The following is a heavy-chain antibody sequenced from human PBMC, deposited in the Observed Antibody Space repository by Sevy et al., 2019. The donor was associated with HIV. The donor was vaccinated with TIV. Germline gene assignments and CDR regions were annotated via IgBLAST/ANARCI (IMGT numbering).Heavy chain of an antibody. J-gene: IGHJ6*03. CDR2: ISYDGSNK. CDR3: AKDALYGDYAGYYMDV. CDR1: GFTFSSYG. Sequence: GGSLRLSCAASGFTFSSYGMHWVRQAPGKGLEWVAVISYDGSNKYYADSVKGRFTISRDNSKNTLYLQMNSPRAEDTAVYYCAKDALYGDYAGYYMDVWGKGTTVTVSS. D-gene: IGHD4-17*01. V-gene: IGHV3-30*18.